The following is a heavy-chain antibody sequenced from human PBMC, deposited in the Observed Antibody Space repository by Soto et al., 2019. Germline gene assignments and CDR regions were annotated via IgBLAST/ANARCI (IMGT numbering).Heavy chain of an antibody. Sequence: TGGSLRLSCAASGFTFSNYWMSWVRQAPGKGLEWVANIKQDGTEKYYVDSVRGRFTISRDNAKNSLYLQMNSLRAEDTAVYYCARDWKATVTYADVFDIWGQGTMVTVSS. D-gene: IGHD4-17*01. CDR1: GFTFSNYW. J-gene: IGHJ3*02. CDR2: IKQDGTEK. CDR3: ARDWKATVTYADVFDI. V-gene: IGHV3-7*01.